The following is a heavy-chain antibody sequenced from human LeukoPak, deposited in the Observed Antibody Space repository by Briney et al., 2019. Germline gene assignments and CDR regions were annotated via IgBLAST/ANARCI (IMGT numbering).Heavy chain of an antibody. Sequence: SETLSLTCTVSGYSISSGYYWGWIRQPPGKGLEWIGSIYHSGSTYYNPSLKSRVTISVDTSKNQFSLKLSSVTAADTAVSYCARDFQRGYYYDSSGYYEATEVDYWGQGTLVTVSS. CDR2: IYHSGST. D-gene: IGHD3-22*01. CDR3: ARDFQRGYYYDSSGYYEATEVDY. V-gene: IGHV4-38-2*02. J-gene: IGHJ4*02. CDR1: GYSISSGYY.